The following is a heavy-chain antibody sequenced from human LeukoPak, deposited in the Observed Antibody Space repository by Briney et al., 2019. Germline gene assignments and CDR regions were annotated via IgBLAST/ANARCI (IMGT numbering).Heavy chain of an antibody. CDR2: IYYSGST. Sequence: SQTLSLTCTLSGGSISGGGYYWSWIRQHPGKGLEWIGYIYYSGSTYYHPSLKSQVTISVDTSKNQFSLKLSSVTAADAAVYYCAADTFAEVGWGQGTLVAVSS. D-gene: IGHD1-26*01. J-gene: IGHJ4*02. CDR1: GGSISGGGYY. CDR3: AADTFAEVG. V-gene: IGHV4-31*01.